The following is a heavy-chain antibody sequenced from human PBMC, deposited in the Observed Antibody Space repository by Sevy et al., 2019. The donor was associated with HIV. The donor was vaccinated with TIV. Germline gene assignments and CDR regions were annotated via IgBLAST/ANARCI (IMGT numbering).Heavy chain of an antibody. CDR3: ARQSTGGYYYYYYYMDV. CDR1: GGSISSYY. CDR2: FYYSGST. Sequence: SETLSLTCTVSGGSISSYYWSWIRQPPGKGLEWIGYFYYSGSTNHNPSLKSRVTISVDTSKNQFSLKLSSGTAADTARYYCARQSTGGYYYYYYYMDVWGKGTTVTVSS. V-gene: IGHV4-59*08. D-gene: IGHD7-27*01. J-gene: IGHJ6*03.